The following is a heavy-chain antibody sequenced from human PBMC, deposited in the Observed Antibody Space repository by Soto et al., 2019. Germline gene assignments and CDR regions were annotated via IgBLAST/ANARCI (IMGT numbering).Heavy chain of an antibody. V-gene: IGHV4-59*01. J-gene: IGHJ4*02. CDR2: IYYSGST. CDR1: GGSISSYY. Sequence: PSETLSLTCTVSGGSISSYYWSWIRQPPGKGLEWIGYIYYSGSTNYNPSLKSRVTISVDTSKNQFSLKLSSVTAADTAVYYCAGGYCSGGSCYIAPIDYWGQGTLVTVS. CDR3: AGGYCSGGSCYIAPIDY. D-gene: IGHD2-15*01.